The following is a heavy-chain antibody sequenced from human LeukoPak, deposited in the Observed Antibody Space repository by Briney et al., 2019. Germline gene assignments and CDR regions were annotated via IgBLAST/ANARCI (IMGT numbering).Heavy chain of an antibody. Sequence: GGSLRLSCAASGFSFGSYCIHWVRQAPGKGLEWVAVISFDGGTKYYADSVKGRFTISRDNSKNTLYLEMNSLRAEDTAVYYCARGPVAGARGGFDYWGQGTLVTVSS. CDR3: ARGPVAGARGGFDY. CDR2: ISFDGGTK. D-gene: IGHD6-19*01. V-gene: IGHV3-30*03. J-gene: IGHJ4*02. CDR1: GFSFGSYC.